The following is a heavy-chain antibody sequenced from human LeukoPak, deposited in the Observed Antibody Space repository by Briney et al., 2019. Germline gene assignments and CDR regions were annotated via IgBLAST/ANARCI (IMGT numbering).Heavy chain of an antibody. D-gene: IGHD6-13*01. CDR1: GFTVSSKY. J-gene: IGHJ4*02. CDR2: IYSGGST. V-gene: IGHV3-53*01. CDR3: ATGYSSSWGVFDY. Sequence: GGSLRLSCAASGFTVSSKYMSWVRQAPGKGLEWVLVIYSGGSTYYADSVKGRFTISRDNSKSTLYLQMNSLRAEDTAVYYCATGYSSSWGVFDYWGQGTLVTVSS.